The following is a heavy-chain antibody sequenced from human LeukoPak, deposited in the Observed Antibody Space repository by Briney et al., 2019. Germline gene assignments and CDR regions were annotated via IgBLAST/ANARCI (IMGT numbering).Heavy chain of an antibody. CDR1: GFTFSSYW. D-gene: IGHD3-10*01. V-gene: IGHV3-21*01. CDR3: ARATYYGSGSYYMLVDY. J-gene: IGHJ4*02. CDR2: MSGSGYYI. Sequence: GGSLRLSCAASGFTFSSYWMSWVRQAPGKGLEWVSSMSGSGYYIYYADSVKGRFTTSRDNAKNSLYLQMNSLRAEDTAVYYCARATYYGSGSYYMLVDYWGQGTLVTVSS.